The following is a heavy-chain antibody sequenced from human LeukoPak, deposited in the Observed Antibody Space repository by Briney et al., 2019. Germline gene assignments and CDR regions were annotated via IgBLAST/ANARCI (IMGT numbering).Heavy chain of an antibody. CDR2: IWYDGSNK. CDR3: ARTFPGVVAATQSRPLDY. CDR1: GFTFSSYG. Sequence: GGSLRLSCAASGFTFSSYGMHWVRQAPGKGLEWVAVIWYDGSNKYYADSVKGRFTISRDNSKNTLYLQMNSLRAEDTAVYYRARTFPGVVAATQSRPLDYWGQGTLVTVSS. D-gene: IGHD2-15*01. J-gene: IGHJ4*02. V-gene: IGHV3-33*01.